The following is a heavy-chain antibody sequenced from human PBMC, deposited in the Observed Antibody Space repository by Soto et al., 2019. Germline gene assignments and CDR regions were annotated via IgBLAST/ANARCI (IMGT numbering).Heavy chain of an antibody. CDR3: ARDGTYNWV. CDR2: IYSGGAT. Sequence: EVQLVESGGGLVQPGGSLRLSCAASGFTVSNNYMRWVRQAPGKGLEWVSLIYSGGATYYAASVQGRFTISRDNSKNTLYLQMTSLRAEDTAVYYCARDGTYNWVGGQGILVTVSS. D-gene: IGHD1-1*01. J-gene: IGHJ4*02. CDR1: GFTVSNNY. V-gene: IGHV3-66*01.